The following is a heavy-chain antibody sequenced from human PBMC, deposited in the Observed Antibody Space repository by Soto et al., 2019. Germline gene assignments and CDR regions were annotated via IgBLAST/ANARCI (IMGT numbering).Heavy chain of an antibody. CDR1: GFTFGDYA. J-gene: IGHJ6*02. CDR3: TKNTYYDFWSGPGYYYYGMDV. V-gene: IGHV3-49*04. D-gene: IGHD3-3*01. CDR2: IRSKAYGGTT. Sequence: GGCLRLSFTASGFTFGDYAMSWVRQAPVKGLERVGFIRSKAYGGTTEYAASVKGRFTISRDDSKSIDYLQMNSLKTEDTALYYCTKNTYYDFWSGPGYYYYGMDVFGQRTTVAVSS.